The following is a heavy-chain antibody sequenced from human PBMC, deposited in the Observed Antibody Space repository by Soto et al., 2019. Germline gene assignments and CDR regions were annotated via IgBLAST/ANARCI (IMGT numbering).Heavy chain of an antibody. CDR2: ISGSGGRT. Sequence: GGSLRLSCAASGFTFSSYAMSWVRQSPGKGLEWVSAISGSGGRTYYADSVKGRFTISRDNSKNTLYLQMNSLSAEDTAVYYCAKEDAGSYYFDYWGQGTLVTVSS. J-gene: IGHJ4*02. CDR3: AKEDAGSYYFDY. D-gene: IGHD3-10*01. CDR1: GFTFSSYA. V-gene: IGHV3-23*01.